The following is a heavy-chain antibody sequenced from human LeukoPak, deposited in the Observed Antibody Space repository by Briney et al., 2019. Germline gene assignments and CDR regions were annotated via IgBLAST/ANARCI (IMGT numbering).Heavy chain of an antibody. Sequence: PGGSLRLSCAASGSTVSSNYMSWVRQAPGKGLECASVIYSGSSTYYADSVKGRFTISRDNSKNMLYLEMNSLSTEDTAVYYCAKVRYCSGVNCYPDDNWGQGTLVTVSS. V-gene: IGHV3-66*01. CDR3: AKVRYCSGVNCYPDDN. D-gene: IGHD2-15*01. CDR2: IYSGSST. J-gene: IGHJ4*02. CDR1: GSTVSSNY.